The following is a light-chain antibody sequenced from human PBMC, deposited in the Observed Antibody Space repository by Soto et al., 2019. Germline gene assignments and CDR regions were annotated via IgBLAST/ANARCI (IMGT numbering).Light chain of an antibody. J-gene: IGKJ4*01. CDR2: GAS. V-gene: IGKV3-20*01. CDR1: QSVSANY. CDR3: QQYGSSPLT. Sequence: EIVLTQSPGTLSLSPGERATLSCRASQSVSANYLTWYQQKPGQAPRLLIYGASSRATGIPDRFSGSGSGTDFTLIISRLEPEDSAVYYCQQYGSSPLTFGGGTKVDIK.